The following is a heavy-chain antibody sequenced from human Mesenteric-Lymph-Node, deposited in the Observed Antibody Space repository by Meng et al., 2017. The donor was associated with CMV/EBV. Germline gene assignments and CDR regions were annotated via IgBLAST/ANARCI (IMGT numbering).Heavy chain of an antibody. CDR1: GYPFTSYV. J-gene: IGHJ4*02. V-gene: IGHV1-3*01. CDR3: ARGLGGYFRPGDY. Sequence: ASGYPFTSYVLHWVRQAPGPRLEWVGLINAGNGSTTYSQALQGRLTITSDTSASTAYMELSSLRSDATAVYYCARGLGGYFRPGDYWGQGTLVTVSS. CDR2: INAGNGST. D-gene: IGHD1-26*01.